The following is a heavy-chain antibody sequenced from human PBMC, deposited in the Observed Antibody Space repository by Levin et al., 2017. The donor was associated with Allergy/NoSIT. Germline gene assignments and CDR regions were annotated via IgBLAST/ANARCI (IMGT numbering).Heavy chain of an antibody. Sequence: GGSLRLSCAASGFTVSSNYMSWVRQAPGKGLEWVSVIYSGGSTYYADSVKGRFTISRDNSKNTLYLQMNSLGAEDTAVYYCARLNYYDFWSGYSEAFDIWGQGTMVTVSS. D-gene: IGHD3-3*01. V-gene: IGHV3-53*01. CDR1: GFTVSSNY. J-gene: IGHJ3*02. CDR2: IYSGGST. CDR3: ARLNYYDFWSGYSEAFDI.